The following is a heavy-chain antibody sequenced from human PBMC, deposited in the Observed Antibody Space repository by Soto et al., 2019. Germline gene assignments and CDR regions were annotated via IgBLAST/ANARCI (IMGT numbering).Heavy chain of an antibody. J-gene: IGHJ4*02. Sequence: VQLVETGGGVVQPGRSLRLSCAASGLSFGTHGMHWVRQAPGKGLEWVAVIWYDGSNKYYADSVKGRFTISRDNSKNTLYLEMNSLRAEDTAVYYCARAVGPFDYWGQGTLVTVSS. CDR1: GLSFGTHG. V-gene: IGHV3-33*01. CDR2: IWYDGSNK. CDR3: ARAVGPFDY.